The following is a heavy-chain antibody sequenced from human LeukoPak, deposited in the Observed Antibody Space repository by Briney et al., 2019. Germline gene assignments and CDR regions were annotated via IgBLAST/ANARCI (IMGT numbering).Heavy chain of an antibody. J-gene: IGHJ4*02. D-gene: IGHD3-22*01. CDR3: TEGSSGPYDY. Sequence: GGSLRLSCTASGFTFGDYAMSWVRQAPGKGLEWVGFIRSKTYGGTTEYAASVKGRFTISRDDSKSIAYLQMNSLKTDDTAVYYCTEGSSGPYDYWGQGTVVTVSS. CDR1: GFTFGDYA. V-gene: IGHV3-49*04. CDR2: IRSKTYGGTT.